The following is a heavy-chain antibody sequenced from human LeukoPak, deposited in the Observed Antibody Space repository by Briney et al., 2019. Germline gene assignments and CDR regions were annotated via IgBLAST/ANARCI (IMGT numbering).Heavy chain of an antibody. Sequence: GSLRLSCAASGFTFSSYAMHWVRQAPGKGLEWVAVISYDGSNKYYADSVKGRFTISRDNSKNSLYLQMNSLRAEDTAVYYCASMDTAMASSYWYFDLWGRGTLVTVSS. CDR2: ISYDGSNK. V-gene: IGHV3-30-3*01. CDR3: ASMDTAMASSYWYFDL. CDR1: GFTFSSYA. D-gene: IGHD5-18*01. J-gene: IGHJ2*01.